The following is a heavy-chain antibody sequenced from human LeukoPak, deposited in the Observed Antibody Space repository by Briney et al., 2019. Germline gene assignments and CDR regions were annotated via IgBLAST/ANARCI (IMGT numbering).Heavy chain of an antibody. CDR2: IYPGDSDT. CDR3: ARSRGGRTGYFDY. D-gene: IGHD3-16*01. CDR1: GYTFTSYW. Sequence: ASVKVSCKASGYTFTSYWIGWVRQMPGKGLEWMGIIYPGDSDTRYSPSFQGQVTISADKSISTAYLQWSSLKASDTAMYYCARSRGGRTGYFDYWGQGTLVTVSS. J-gene: IGHJ4*02. V-gene: IGHV5-51*01.